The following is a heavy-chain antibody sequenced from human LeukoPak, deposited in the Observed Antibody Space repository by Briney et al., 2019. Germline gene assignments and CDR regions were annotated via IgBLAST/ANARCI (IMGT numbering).Heavy chain of an antibody. D-gene: IGHD2-21*02. Sequence: SETLSLTCTVSGGSISSSSYYWGWIRQPPGKGLEWIGGIYYSGSTYYNPSLKSRVTISVDTSKNQFSLKLSSVTAADTAVYYCATLVVTALYYFDYWGQGTLVTVSS. CDR1: GGSISSSSYY. CDR3: ATLVVTALYYFDY. J-gene: IGHJ4*02. CDR2: IYYSGST. V-gene: IGHV4-39*01.